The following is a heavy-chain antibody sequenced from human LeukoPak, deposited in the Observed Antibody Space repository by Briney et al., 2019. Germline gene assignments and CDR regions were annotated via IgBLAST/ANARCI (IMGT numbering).Heavy chain of an antibody. D-gene: IGHD5-12*01. CDR1: GFTFSSYS. V-gene: IGHV3-21*01. CDR3: ARVGLATQSLDY. CDR2: ISSSSSYI. J-gene: IGHJ4*02. Sequence: GASLRLSCAASGFTFSSYSMNWVRQAPGKGLEWVSSISSSSSYIYYADSVKGRFTISRDNAKNSLYLQMNSLRAEDTAVYYCARVGLATQSLDYWGQGTLVTVSS.